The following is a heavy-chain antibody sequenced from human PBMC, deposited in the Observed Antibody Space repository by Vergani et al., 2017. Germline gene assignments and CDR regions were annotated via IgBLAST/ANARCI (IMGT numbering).Heavy chain of an antibody. CDR1: GGSISSGGYS. J-gene: IGHJ4*02. Sequence: QLQLQESGSGLVKPSQTLSLTCAVSGGSISSGGYSWSWIRQPPGKGLEWIGYIYHSGRTYYNPSLKSRVTISVDRSKNQFSLKLSSVTAEDTAVYYCARVPVHYDFWSGYGYYFDYWGQGTLVTVSS. V-gene: IGHV4-30-2*01. CDR2: IYHSGRT. CDR3: ARVPVHYDFWSGYGYYFDY. D-gene: IGHD3-3*01.